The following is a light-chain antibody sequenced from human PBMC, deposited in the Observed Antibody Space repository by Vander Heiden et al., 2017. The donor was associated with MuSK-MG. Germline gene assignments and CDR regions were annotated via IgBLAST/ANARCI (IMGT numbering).Light chain of an antibody. CDR3: QQSDSTPGT. V-gene: IGKV1-39*01. CDR2: AAS. Sequence: DIQMTQSPSSLSASVGDRVTITCRASQSISSYLNWYQQKPGKAPKLLIYAASSLQSGVPSRFSGSGSGTDFTLTISRLQPKDFATYYCQQSDSTPGTFGQGTKVEIK. CDR1: QSISSY. J-gene: IGKJ1*01.